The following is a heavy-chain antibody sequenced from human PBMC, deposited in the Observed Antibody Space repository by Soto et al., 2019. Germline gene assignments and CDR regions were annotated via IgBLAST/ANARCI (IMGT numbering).Heavy chain of an antibody. CDR1: GGSISSSSYY. CDR2: IYYSGST. CDR3: ARRRKGSGWIGAYYYYGMDV. D-gene: IGHD6-19*01. Sequence: SETLSLTCTVYGGSISSSSYYWGGFRQPPGKGLEWIGSIYYSGSTYYNPSLKSRVTISVDTSKNQFSLKLSSVTAADTAVYYCARRRKGSGWIGAYYYYGMDVWGQGTTVT. V-gene: IGHV4-39*01. J-gene: IGHJ6*02.